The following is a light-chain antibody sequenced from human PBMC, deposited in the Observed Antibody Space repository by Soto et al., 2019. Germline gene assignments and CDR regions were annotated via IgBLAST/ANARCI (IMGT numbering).Light chain of an antibody. CDR2: KAS. V-gene: IGKV1-5*03. CDR1: QSISSW. J-gene: IGKJ4*01. Sequence: DIQMTQSPSTLSASVGDRVTITCRASQSISSWLAWYQQKPGKAPKLLIYKASSLESGVPSRFSGSGSGTEFTLTISSLQPDDFATYYCQQYNSYSPFRTFGGGTKVEIK. CDR3: QQYNSYSPFRT.